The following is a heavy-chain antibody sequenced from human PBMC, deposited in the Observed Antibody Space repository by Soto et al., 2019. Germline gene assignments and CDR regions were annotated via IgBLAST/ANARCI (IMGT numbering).Heavy chain of an antibody. CDR3: ASDMSTT. Sequence: ASVKVSCKASGYTFTNHDINWMRQTTGQGLEWMGWMNPNSGHTNYAQKFQGRVSMTRDTSISTAYMELTNLRSEDTAIYYCASDMSTTWGQGTLVTVSS. J-gene: IGHJ5*02. D-gene: IGHD2-2*01. CDR2: MNPNSGHT. CDR1: GYTFTNHD. V-gene: IGHV1-8*01.